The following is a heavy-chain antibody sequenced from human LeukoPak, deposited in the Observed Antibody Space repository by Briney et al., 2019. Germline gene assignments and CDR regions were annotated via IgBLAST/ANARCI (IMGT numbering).Heavy chain of an antibody. D-gene: IGHD1-1*01. CDR3: ARGPTRTFGYFQH. CDR2: ISSSSSYI. CDR1: GFTFISYA. J-gene: IGHJ1*01. V-gene: IGHV3-21*01. Sequence: GTSLRLSCAASGFTFISYAIHWVRQAPGKGLEWVSSISSSSSYIYYVDSVKGRFTISRDNAKNSLFLQMNSLRAEDTAVYYCARGPTRTFGYFQHWGQGSLVTVSS.